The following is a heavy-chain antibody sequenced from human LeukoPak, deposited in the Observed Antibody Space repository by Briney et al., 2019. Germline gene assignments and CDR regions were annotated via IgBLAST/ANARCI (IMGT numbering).Heavy chain of an antibody. CDR1: GGSNSSDD. CDR3: AREGTAATNLNWFDP. CDR2: ISYSGST. D-gene: IGHD1-14*01. Sequence: SETLSLTCTVSGGSNSSDDWSWIRQPPGKGLEWIGYISYSGSTNFNPSLKSRVTISVDTSKNQFSLKLSSVTAADTAVYYWAREGTAATNLNWFDPWGQGTLVTVSS. V-gene: IGHV4-59*01. J-gene: IGHJ5*02.